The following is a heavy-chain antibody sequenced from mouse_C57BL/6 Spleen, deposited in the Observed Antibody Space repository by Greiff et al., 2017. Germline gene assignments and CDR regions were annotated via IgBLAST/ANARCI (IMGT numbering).Heavy chain of an antibody. D-gene: IGHD1-1*01. V-gene: IGHV1-82*01. CDR1: GYAFSSSW. Sequence: QVQLMESGPELVKPGASVKLSCKASGYAFSSSWMNWVKQRPGKGLAWIGRIYPGGGDTNYNGKVKGKATLTADNSSSTAYMQLSSLTSEDSAVYFRARGGYYCSKDLAYWGQGTLVTVSA. J-gene: IGHJ3*01. CDR3: ARGGYYCSKDLAY. CDR2: IYPGGGDT.